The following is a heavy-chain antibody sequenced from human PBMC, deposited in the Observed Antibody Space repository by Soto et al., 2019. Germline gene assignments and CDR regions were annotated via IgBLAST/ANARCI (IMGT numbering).Heavy chain of an antibody. V-gene: IGHV3-33*01. Sequence: PGGPLRLSCAASGFNFSNHGMHWVRQAPGKGLEWVAVIWYDGSRKHYADSVEGRFTISRDDSKSTLYLQMNSLRVEDTAVYYCARDLSYYSDDCWGQGTLVTVSS. CDR2: IWYDGSRK. CDR3: ARDLSYYSDDC. D-gene: IGHD1-26*01. J-gene: IGHJ4*02. CDR1: GFNFSNHG.